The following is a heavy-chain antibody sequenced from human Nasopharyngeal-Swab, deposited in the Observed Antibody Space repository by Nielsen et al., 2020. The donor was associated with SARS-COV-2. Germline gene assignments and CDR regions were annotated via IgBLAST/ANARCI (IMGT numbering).Heavy chain of an antibody. D-gene: IGHD3-22*01. J-gene: IGHJ4*02. Sequence: WVRQAPGQRLEWIGWIVVGSGNTNYAQKFQERVTITRDMSTSTAYMELSSLRSEDTAVYYCAASLPYDRSGYYSWGQGTLVTVSS. CDR3: AASLPYDRSGYYS. CDR2: IVVGSGNT. V-gene: IGHV1-58*01.